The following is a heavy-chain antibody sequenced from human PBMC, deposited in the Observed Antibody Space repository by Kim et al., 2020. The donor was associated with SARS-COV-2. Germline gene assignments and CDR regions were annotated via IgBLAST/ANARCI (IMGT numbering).Heavy chain of an antibody. CDR1: GFTFSSYG. CDR3: ATGGRWLQFWGAEYFQH. D-gene: IGHD5-12*01. J-gene: IGHJ1*01. V-gene: IGHV3-33*08. CDR2: IWYDGSNK. Sequence: GGSLRLSCAASGFTFSSYGMHWVRQAPGKGLEWVAVIWYDGSNKYYADSVKGRFTISRVNSKNTLYLQMNSLRAEDTAVYYCATGGRWLQFWGAEYFQHWGQGTLVTVSS.